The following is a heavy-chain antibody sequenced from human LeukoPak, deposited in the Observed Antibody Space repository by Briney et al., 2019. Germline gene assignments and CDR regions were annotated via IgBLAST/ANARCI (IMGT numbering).Heavy chain of an antibody. CDR3: ARGDSSWPYYFDC. CDR1: GGSISSYC. CDR2: IYYSGST. V-gene: IGHV4-59*01. J-gene: IGHJ4*02. D-gene: IGHD6-13*01. Sequence: SETLSLTCTVSGGSISSYCWNWIRQSPGKGLEWIGYIYYSGSTNYNPSLNSRVTISVDTSKNQFSLKLNSVTAADTAVYYCARGDSSWPYYFDCWGQGTLVTVSS.